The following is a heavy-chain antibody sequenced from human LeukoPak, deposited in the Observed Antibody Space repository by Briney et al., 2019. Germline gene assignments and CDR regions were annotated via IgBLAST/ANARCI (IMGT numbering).Heavy chain of an antibody. CDR2: INHSGST. J-gene: IGHJ5*02. D-gene: IGHD6-25*01. V-gene: IGHV4-34*01. CDR3: ARLETSATEHNWFDP. Sequence: PSETLSLTCAVYGGSFSGYYWSWIRQPPGKGLEWIGEINHSGSTNYNPSLKSRVTISVDTSKNQFSLKLSSVTAADTAVYYCARLETSATEHNWFDPWGQGTLVTVSS. CDR1: GGSFSGYY.